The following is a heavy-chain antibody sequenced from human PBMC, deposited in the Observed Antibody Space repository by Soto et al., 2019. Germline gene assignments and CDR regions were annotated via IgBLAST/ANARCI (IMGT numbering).Heavy chain of an antibody. CDR2: ISGSCGST. V-gene: IGHV3-23*01. J-gene: IGHJ5*02. Sequence: GSWSLSRTASGFTFSSYTLSWVRQAPGKGLEWVSAISGSCGSTYYADSVKGRFTISRDNSKNTLYLQMNSLRAEDTAVYYGARVVGPAALYWFDPWGQGT. CDR1: GFTFSSYT. CDR3: ARVVGPAALYWFDP. D-gene: IGHD2-2*01.